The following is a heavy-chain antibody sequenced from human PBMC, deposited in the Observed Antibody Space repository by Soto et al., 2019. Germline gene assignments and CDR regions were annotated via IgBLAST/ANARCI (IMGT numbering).Heavy chain of an antibody. CDR2: IYYSGST. V-gene: IGHV4-31*03. D-gene: IGHD4-17*01. Sequence: QVQLQESGPGLVKPSQTLSLTCTVSGGSISSGGYYWSWIRQHPGKGLEWIGYIYYSGSTYYNPSLKSRVTISVDTSKNQFSLKLISVTAADTAVYYCARNPSDYGGNRYWYFDLWGRGTLVTVSS. CDR1: GGSISSGGYY. J-gene: IGHJ2*01. CDR3: ARNPSDYGGNRYWYFDL.